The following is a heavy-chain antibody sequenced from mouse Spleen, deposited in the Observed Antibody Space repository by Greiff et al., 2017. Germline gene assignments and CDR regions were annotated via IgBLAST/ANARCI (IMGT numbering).Heavy chain of an antibody. CDR1: GYAFSSSW. CDR2: IYPGDGDT. Sequence: QVQLQQSGPELVKPGASVKISCKASGYAFSSSWMNWVKQRPGKGLEWIGRIYPGDGDTNYNGKFKGKATLTADKSSSTAYMQLSSRTSEDSSVYFCARSGAGKVFDYWGQGTTLTVSS. V-gene: IGHV1-82*01. D-gene: IGHD3-3*01. CDR3: ARSGAGKVFDY. J-gene: IGHJ2*01.